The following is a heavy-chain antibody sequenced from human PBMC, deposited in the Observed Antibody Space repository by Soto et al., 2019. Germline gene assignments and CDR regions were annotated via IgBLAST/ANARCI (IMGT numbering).Heavy chain of an antibody. CDR1: GFSFSRYG. J-gene: IGHJ6*02. CDR2: ISANSNYI. Sequence: PGGSLRLSCVASGFSFSRYGVNWVRQAPGKGLEWVSSISANSNYIYYVDSVKGRFTISRDNAKNSLYLHMNSLRVEDTAVYYCASEGAGGGMDVWGQGTTVTVSS. D-gene: IGHD3-10*01. CDR3: ASEGAGGGMDV. V-gene: IGHV3-21*01.